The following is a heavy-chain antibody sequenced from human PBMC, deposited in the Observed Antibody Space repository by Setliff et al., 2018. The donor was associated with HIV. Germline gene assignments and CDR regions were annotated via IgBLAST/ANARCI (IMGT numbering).Heavy chain of an antibody. V-gene: IGHV3-73*01. CDR3: TRHSTDPWSLLDY. J-gene: IGHJ4*02. D-gene: IGHD1-1*01. CDR1: GFTFSGSA. CDR2: IRSKGYGSAT. Sequence: GGSLRLSCAASGFTFSGSAMHWVRQASGKGLEWVGRIRSKGYGSATAYAASVKGRFTISGDDSKNTAYLQMDSLKTEDTAVYYCTRHSTDPWSLLDYWGQGTLVTVSS.